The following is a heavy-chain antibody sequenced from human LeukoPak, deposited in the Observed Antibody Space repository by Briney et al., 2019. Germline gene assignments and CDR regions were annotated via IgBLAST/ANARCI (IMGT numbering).Heavy chain of an antibody. V-gene: IGHV1-18*01. D-gene: IGHD2-2*01. CDR3: ARDMDVVLPTASY. J-gene: IGHJ4*02. Sequence: ASVKVSCKASGYTFTSYGITWVRQAPGQGLEWMGWISAYSGHTNYAQKLQGRVTMTTDTFTSTAYMELRSLRSDDTAVYYCARDMDVVLPTASYWGQGTLVTVSS. CDR1: GYTFTSYG. CDR2: ISAYSGHT.